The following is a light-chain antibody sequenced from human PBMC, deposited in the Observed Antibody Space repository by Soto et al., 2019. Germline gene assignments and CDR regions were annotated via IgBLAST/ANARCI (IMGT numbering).Light chain of an antibody. Sequence: EIVLTQSPATLSSSPGETATLSCRASQGIGDTLAWYQHKPGQTPRLLIYDSYIRATGVPARFSGTRSGTEFTLTISGLQSEDFAIYYCQHYKTWPLAFGGGTKVDIK. V-gene: IGKV3-15*01. CDR1: QGIGDT. J-gene: IGKJ4*01. CDR2: DSY. CDR3: QHYKTWPLA.